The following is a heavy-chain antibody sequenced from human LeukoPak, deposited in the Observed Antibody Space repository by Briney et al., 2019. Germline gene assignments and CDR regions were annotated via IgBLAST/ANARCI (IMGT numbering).Heavy chain of an antibody. CDR3: ARLSR. Sequence: PSGTLSLTCTVSDEVITSNNWWSWVRQSPGKGLEWVSVIYSGGSTYYADSVKGRFTISRDNSKNTLYLQMNSLRAEDTAVYYCARLSRWGQGTLVTVSS. D-gene: IGHD3-16*02. J-gene: IGHJ4*02. V-gene: IGHV3-53*01. CDR2: IYSGGST. CDR1: DEVITSNNW.